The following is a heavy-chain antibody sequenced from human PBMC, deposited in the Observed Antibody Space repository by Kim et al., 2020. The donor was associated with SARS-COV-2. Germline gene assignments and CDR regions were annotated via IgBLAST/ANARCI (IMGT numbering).Heavy chain of an antibody. Sequence: NPTLKSRVTISVDTSKNQFSLKLSSVTAADTAVYYCARGVVTAITVYFDYWGQGTLVTVSS. CDR3: ARGVVTAITVYFDY. D-gene: IGHD2-21*02. J-gene: IGHJ4*02. V-gene: IGHV4-34*01.